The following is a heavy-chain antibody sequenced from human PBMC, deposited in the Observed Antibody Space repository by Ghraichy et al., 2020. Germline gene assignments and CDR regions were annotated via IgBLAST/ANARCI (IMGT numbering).Heavy chain of an antibody. D-gene: IGHD2-15*01. J-gene: IGHJ4*02. CDR1: GFTFSSYA. Sequence: GSLRLSCAASGFTFSSYAMRWVRQAPGKGLELVSGITASGAKTGYADSVKGRFTISRDISKNTLYLQMNSLRAEDTAVYYCARDSQFDYWGQGTLVTVSS. CDR2: ITASGAKT. V-gene: IGHV3-23*01. CDR3: ARDSQFDY.